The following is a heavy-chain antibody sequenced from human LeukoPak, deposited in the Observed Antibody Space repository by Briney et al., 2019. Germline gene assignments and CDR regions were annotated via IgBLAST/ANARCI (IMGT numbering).Heavy chain of an antibody. V-gene: IGHV4-4*02. J-gene: IGHJ4*02. CDR2: IYHSGST. CDR3: ARVPTNYGDYISFFDY. Sequence: PSETLSLTCAVSGGSISSSNWWSWVRQPPGKGLEWIGEIYHSGSTNYNPSLKSRVTISVDKSKNQFSLKLSSVTAADTAVYYCARVPTNYGDYISFFDYWGQGTLVTVSS. D-gene: IGHD4-17*01. CDR1: GGSISSSNW.